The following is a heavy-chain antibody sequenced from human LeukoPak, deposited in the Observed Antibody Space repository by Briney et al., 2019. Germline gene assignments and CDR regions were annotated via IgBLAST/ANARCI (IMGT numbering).Heavy chain of an antibody. CDR1: EFTFSTDT. CDR2: ITSSSSYI. D-gene: IGHD4-11*01. Sequence: GGSLRLSCAASEFTFSTDTMHWVRQAPGKGLEWVSSITSSSSYIYYADSVKGRFTISRDNAKNSLYLQMNSLRAEDTAVYYCAREDHSNYNYWGQGTLVTVSS. CDR3: AREDHSNYNY. J-gene: IGHJ4*02. V-gene: IGHV3-21*01.